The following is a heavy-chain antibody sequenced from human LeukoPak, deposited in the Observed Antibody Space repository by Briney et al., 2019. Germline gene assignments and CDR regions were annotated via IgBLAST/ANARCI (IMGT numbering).Heavy chain of an antibody. Sequence: SQTLSLTCAVPGGSISSGGYSWSWIRQRPGRGLEWIGYIYHSGSTYYNPSLKSRVTISVDRSKNQFSLKLSSVTAADTAVYYCARGYCSSTSCYPTDYWGQGTLVTVSS. D-gene: IGHD2-2*01. CDR2: IYHSGST. CDR3: ARGYCSSTSCYPTDY. J-gene: IGHJ4*02. CDR1: GGSISSGGYS. V-gene: IGHV4-30-2*01.